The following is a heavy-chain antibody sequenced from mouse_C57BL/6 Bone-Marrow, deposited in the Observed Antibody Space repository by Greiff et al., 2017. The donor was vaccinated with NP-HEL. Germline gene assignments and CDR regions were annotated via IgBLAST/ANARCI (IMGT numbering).Heavy chain of an antibody. V-gene: IGHV1-61*01. CDR2: IYPSDSET. CDR1: GYTFTSYW. Sequence: QVQLKQPGAELVRPGSSVKLSCKASGYTFTSYWMDWVKQRPGQGLEWIGNIYPSDSETHYNQKFKDKATLTVDKSSSTAYMQLSSLTSEDSAVYYCARTLYYGSSYWYFDVWGTGTTVTVSS. CDR3: ARTLYYGSSYWYFDV. D-gene: IGHD1-1*01. J-gene: IGHJ1*03.